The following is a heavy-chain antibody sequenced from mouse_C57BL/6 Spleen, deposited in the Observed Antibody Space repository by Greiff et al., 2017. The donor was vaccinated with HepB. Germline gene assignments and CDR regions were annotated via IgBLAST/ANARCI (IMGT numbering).Heavy chain of an antibody. Sequence: QVQLKESGPGLVAPSQSLSITCTVSGFSLTSYGVHWVRQPPGKGLEWLVVIWSDGSTTYNSALKSRLSISKDNSKSQVFLKMNSLQTDDTAMYYWARQLRLRGDYAMDYWGQGTSVTVSS. CDR3: ARQLRLRGDYAMDY. CDR1: GFSLTSYG. CDR2: IWSDGST. J-gene: IGHJ4*01. D-gene: IGHD3-2*02. V-gene: IGHV2-6-1*01.